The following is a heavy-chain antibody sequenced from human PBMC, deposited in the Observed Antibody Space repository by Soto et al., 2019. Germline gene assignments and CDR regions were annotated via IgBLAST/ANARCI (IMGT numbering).Heavy chain of an antibody. Sequence: SETLSLTCTVSGGSISSGGYYWSWIRQHPGKGLEWIGYIYNSGSTYYNPSLKSRVTISADTSKNQFSLKLSSVTAADTAVYYCARDPDYYDSSGYLDYWGQGTLVTVS. V-gene: IGHV4-31*03. CDR3: ARDPDYYDSSGYLDY. CDR1: GGSISSGGYY. CDR2: IYNSGST. J-gene: IGHJ4*02. D-gene: IGHD3-22*01.